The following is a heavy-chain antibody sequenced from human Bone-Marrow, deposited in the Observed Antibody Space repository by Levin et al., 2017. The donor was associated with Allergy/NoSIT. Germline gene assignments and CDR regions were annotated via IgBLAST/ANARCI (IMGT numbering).Heavy chain of an antibody. CDR3: ARLSRPMVRGSNFYMDV. CDR1: GGSVDSGSHY. Sequence: SETLSLTCTVSGGSVDSGSHYWTWIRQPAGRGLEWLGRMFNSGSTNYNPSLKGRLTIPVDTSKNQFSLRLTSVTVADTAVYYCARLSRPMVRGSNFYMDVWGKGITVTVSS. V-gene: IGHV4-61*02. CDR2: MFNSGST. J-gene: IGHJ6*03. D-gene: IGHD3-10*01.